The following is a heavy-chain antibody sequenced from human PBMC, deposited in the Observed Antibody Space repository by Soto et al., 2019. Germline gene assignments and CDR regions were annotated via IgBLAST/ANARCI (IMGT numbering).Heavy chain of an antibody. CDR3: AREMTTVGPFDY. CDR2: ISSSSGTI. V-gene: IGHV3-48*02. D-gene: IGHD4-4*01. J-gene: IGHJ4*02. CDR1: GFVFSDSN. Sequence: VGSLRLSCAASGFVFSDSNMKWVRQAPGKGLEWISYISSSSGTIFYADSVKGRFTVSRDNAKNSLFLQTNSLRDEDTAVYYCAREMTTVGPFDYWGQGTLVTVSS.